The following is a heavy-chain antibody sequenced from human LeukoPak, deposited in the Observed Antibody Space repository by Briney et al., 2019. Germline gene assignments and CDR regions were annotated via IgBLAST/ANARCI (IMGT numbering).Heavy chain of an antibody. V-gene: IGHV3-74*01. CDR3: VSNPIGGTNY. J-gene: IGHJ4*02. Sequence: PGGSLRLSCAASGFSFSSDWMHWARQAPGKGLVWISRINSDGSSTYYADSVKGRFTISRDNAKNTLYLQMNSLRAEDTAVYYCVSNPIGGTNYWGQGTLVTVSS. CDR1: GFSFSSDW. D-gene: IGHD2-15*01. CDR2: INSDGSST.